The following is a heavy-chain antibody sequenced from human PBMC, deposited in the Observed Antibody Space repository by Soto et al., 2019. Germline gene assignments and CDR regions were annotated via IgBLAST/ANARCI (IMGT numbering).Heavy chain of an antibody. J-gene: IGHJ6*02. CDR3: ARDSSRAYCGGDCIIGYYYYGMDV. CDR1: GFTFSSYA. Sequence: GGSLRLSCAASGFTFSSYAMHWVRQAPGKGLEWVAVISYDGSNKYYADSVKGRFTISRDNSKNTLYLQMNSLRAEDTAVYYCARDSSRAYCGGDCIIGYYYYGMDVWGQGTTVTVSS. V-gene: IGHV3-30-3*01. D-gene: IGHD2-21*02. CDR2: ISYDGSNK.